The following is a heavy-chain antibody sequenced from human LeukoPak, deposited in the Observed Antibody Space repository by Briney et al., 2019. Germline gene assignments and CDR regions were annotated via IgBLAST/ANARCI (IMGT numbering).Heavy chain of an antibody. D-gene: IGHD6-13*01. Sequence: PSDTLSLTCAVYGGSFSGYYWSWVRQPPGKGLEWIGEINHSGSTNYNPSLKSRVTISVDTSKNQFSLKLSSVTAADTAVYYCARCSRSYTASHIWGQRTMVTVSS. V-gene: IGHV4-34*01. J-gene: IGHJ3*02. CDR2: INHSGST. CDR1: GGSFSGYY. CDR3: ARCSRSYTASHI.